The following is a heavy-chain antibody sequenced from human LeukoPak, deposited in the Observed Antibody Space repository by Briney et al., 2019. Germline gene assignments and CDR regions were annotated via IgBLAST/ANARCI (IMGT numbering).Heavy chain of an antibody. D-gene: IGHD2-2*01. CDR1: GFTFSSHS. Sequence: GGSLRLSCAASGFTFSSHSMNWVRQAPGKGLEWVSSTSPSGNYIYYADSVEGRFTISRDNAKNSLYLQMNSLRAEDTAVYYCARDLSGSTSCYSYWGQGTLVTVSS. J-gene: IGHJ4*02. V-gene: IGHV3-21*01. CDR2: TSPSGNYI. CDR3: ARDLSGSTSCYSY.